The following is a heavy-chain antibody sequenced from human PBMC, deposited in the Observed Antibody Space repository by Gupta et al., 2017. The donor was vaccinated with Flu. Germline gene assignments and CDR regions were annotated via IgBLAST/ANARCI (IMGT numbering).Heavy chain of an antibody. D-gene: IGHD2-2*01. Sequence: LGWLGRTYYRSKWYNDYAVSVKSRITINPDTSKNQFSLQLNSVTPEDTAVYYCARDHIVVVPAATYYMDVWGKGTTVTVSS. CDR2: TYYRSKWYN. J-gene: IGHJ6*03. CDR3: ARDHIVVVPAATYYMDV. V-gene: IGHV6-1*01.